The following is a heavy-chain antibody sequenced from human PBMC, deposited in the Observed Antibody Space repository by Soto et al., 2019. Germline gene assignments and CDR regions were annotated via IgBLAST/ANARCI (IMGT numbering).Heavy chain of an antibody. V-gene: IGHV5-51*01. Sequence: PGESLKISCKGSGYSFTSYWIGWVRQMPGKGLEWMGIIYPGDSDTRYSPSFQGQVTISADKSISTAYLQWSSLKASDTAMYYCARYPNGVSRGWERNDYGDCLDYWGQGTLVTVSS. CDR2: IYPGDSDT. CDR3: ARYPNGVSRGWERNDYGDCLDY. D-gene: IGHD2-8*01. J-gene: IGHJ4*02. CDR1: GYSFTSYW.